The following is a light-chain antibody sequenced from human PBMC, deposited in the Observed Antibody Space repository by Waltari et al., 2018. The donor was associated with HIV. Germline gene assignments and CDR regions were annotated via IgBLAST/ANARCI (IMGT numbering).Light chain of an antibody. Sequence: QSALTQPRSVSGSPGQSVTISCPGTSSDVGGYNYVSWYQQHPDKAPKLIIYDVTKRPSGVPDRFSGSKSGNTASLTISGLQAEDEADYYCCSYAGNFVIFGELSKLTVL. J-gene: IGLJ2*01. CDR1: SSDVGGYNY. CDR3: CSYAGNFVI. V-gene: IGLV2-11*01. CDR2: DVT.